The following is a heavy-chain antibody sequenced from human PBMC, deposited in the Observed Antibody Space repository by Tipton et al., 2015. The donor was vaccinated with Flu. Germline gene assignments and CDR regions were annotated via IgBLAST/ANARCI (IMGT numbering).Heavy chain of an antibody. J-gene: IGHJ5*02. Sequence: TLSPTCTVSGGSISSSSYFWGWIRQPPGKGLEWIGSIFHSGTTYYNPSLKSRVTISVDTSKNQFSLKMSSVTAADTAVYYCARAPGRPCSANACPNWFDPCGQGTLVTVSS. CDR2: IFHSGTT. CDR1: GGSISSSSYF. V-gene: IGHV4-39*07. D-gene: IGHD2-15*01. CDR3: ARAPGRPCSANACPNWFDP.